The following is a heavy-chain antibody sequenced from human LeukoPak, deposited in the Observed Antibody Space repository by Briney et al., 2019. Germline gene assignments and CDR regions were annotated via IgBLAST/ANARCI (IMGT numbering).Heavy chain of an antibody. CDR1: GYTFTRYA. CDR3: ARPLAVAGFDY. V-gene: IGHV1-3*01. J-gene: IGHJ4*02. CDR2: INAGTAIT. Sequence: ASVKVSCKASGYTFTRYALHWVRQAPGQRLEWMGWINAGTAITKYSQKFQDRVTISRDTSARTVYMELNSLRFEDTALYYCARPLAVAGFDYWGQGTLVTASS. D-gene: IGHD6-19*01.